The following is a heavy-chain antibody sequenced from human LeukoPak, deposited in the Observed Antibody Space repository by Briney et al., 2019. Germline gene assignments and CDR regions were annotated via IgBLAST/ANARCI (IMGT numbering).Heavy chain of an antibody. CDR3: ARDPGYCSSTSCYTGWFDP. CDR1: GGTFSSYA. J-gene: IGHJ5*02. Sequence: SVKVSCKASGGTFSSYAISWVRQAPGQGLEWMGGIIPIFGTANYAQKFQGRVTITAVESTSTAYMELSSLRSEDTAVYYCARDPGYCSSTSCYTGWFDPWGQGTLVTVSS. V-gene: IGHV1-69*13. D-gene: IGHD2-2*02. CDR2: IIPIFGTA.